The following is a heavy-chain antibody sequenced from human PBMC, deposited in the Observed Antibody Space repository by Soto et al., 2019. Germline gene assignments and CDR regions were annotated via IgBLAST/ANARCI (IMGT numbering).Heavy chain of an antibody. J-gene: IGHJ6*02. CDR2: IKHDGNEK. Sequence: GGSLRLSXAATGFMFGTYWMSWVRQAPGEGLEWVANIKHDGNEKYYADSVKGRFTVSRDKVKNFLHLQMSSLRGDDTGVYFCVRATLSWGHYYFRGLDVWGQGTPVTVSS. CDR3: VRATLSWGHYYFRGLDV. CDR1: GFMFGTYW. D-gene: IGHD3-22*01. V-gene: IGHV3-7*01.